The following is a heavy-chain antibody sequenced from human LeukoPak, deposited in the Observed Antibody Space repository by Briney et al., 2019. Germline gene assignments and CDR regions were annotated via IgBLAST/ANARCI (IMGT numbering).Heavy chain of an antibody. D-gene: IGHD2-15*01. CDR3: ARDESGYCSGGSCPFGVDY. Sequence: GGSLRLSCAASGFTFSSYGMHWVRQAPGKGLEWVAVIWYDGSNKYYADSVKGRFTISRDNSKNTLYLQMNSLRAEDTAVYYCARDESGYCSGGSCPFGVDYWGQGTLVTASS. V-gene: IGHV3-33*01. CDR2: IWYDGSNK. CDR1: GFTFSSYG. J-gene: IGHJ4*02.